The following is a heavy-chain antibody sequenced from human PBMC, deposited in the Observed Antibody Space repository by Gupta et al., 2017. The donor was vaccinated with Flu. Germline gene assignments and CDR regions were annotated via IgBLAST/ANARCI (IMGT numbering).Heavy chain of an antibody. V-gene: IGHV2-70*01. CDR3: AADGGYEGGYYFYGMDV. CDR2: IDWDDDK. D-gene: IGHD5-12*01. CDR1: GFSLNTRGMC. Sequence: QVTLRESGPALVKPTQTLTLTCTFSGFSLNTRGMCVSWIRQPPGKALEWLALIDWDDDKYYSTSLKTRLTISKDTSKNQVVLTMTNMDPVDTATYYCAADGGYEGGYYFYGMDVWGQGTTVTVSS. J-gene: IGHJ6*02.